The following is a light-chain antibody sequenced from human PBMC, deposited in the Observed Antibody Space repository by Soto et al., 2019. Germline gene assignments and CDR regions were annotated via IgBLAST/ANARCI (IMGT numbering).Light chain of an antibody. V-gene: IGLV6-57*04. CDR3: QSYDGNNDVG. CDR1: SGSIASNY. Sequence: NFMLTQPHSVSDSPGQTVTISCTRNSGSIASNYVQWYQQRPGSAPATVIYAFDQRPSGVPGRFSGSVDRSSNSASLTISGLRTEDEADYYCQSYDGNNDVGLGGGTKVTVL. CDR2: AFD. J-gene: IGLJ2*01.